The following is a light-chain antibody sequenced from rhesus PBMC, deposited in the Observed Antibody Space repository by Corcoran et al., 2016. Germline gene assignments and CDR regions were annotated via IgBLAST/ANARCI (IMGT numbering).Light chain of an antibody. J-gene: IGKJ4*01. CDR3: LRYSSSLT. Sequence: EIQTTQAPSSLSASVGDTVTITCRARQSISTWIDWYQQKPGKAPKLLIYKEYSLQSGVPSSFSGSGSGTAFPLTINNLQPEDFASCFCLRYSSSLTFGAVTKVEIK. CDR2: KEY. V-gene: IGKV1-22*01. CDR1: QSISTW.